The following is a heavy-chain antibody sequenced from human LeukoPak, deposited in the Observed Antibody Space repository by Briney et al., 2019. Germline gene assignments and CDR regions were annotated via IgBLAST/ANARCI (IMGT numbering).Heavy chain of an antibody. Sequence: GESLKISCKGSGYSFTNYWIGWVRQLPGKGLEWMGRIDPSDSYTNYSPSFQGHVTISVDKSISTAYLQWSSLKASDTAMYYCARHWGAVAGVDYWGQGTLVTVSS. CDR2: IDPSDSYT. J-gene: IGHJ4*02. CDR3: ARHWGAVAGVDY. D-gene: IGHD6-19*01. CDR1: GYSFTNYW. V-gene: IGHV5-10-1*01.